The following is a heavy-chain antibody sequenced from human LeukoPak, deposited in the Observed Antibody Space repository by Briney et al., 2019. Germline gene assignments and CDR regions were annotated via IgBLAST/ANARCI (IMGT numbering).Heavy chain of an antibody. V-gene: IGHV1-18*01. CDR1: GYTFSSYG. J-gene: IGHJ3*02. D-gene: IGHD4-23*01. Sequence: ASVKVSCKASGYTFSSYGISWVRQAPGQGLEWMGWISAYTGNTNYAQKLQGRVTMTTDTSTSTAYMDLRSLRSDDTAVYYCARCDYGGNPWGRAFDIWGQGTMVTVSS. CDR2: ISAYTGNT. CDR3: ARCDYGGNPWGRAFDI.